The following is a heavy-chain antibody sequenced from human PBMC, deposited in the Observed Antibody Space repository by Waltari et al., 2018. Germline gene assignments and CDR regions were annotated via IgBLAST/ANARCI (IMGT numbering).Heavy chain of an antibody. J-gene: IGHJ6*03. CDR3: AGGSKFYYMDL. CDR1: GLNLIRYW. CDR2: INSDGSST. V-gene: IGHV3-74*03. Sequence: EVELVESGGGLVQPGGSLRLSCPASGLNLIRYWMDWVRQVPGKGLVWVSRINSDGSSTTYADSVKGRFTISRDNAKNTLFLQMNSLRVEDTAIYYCAGGSKFYYMDLWGKGTTATISS.